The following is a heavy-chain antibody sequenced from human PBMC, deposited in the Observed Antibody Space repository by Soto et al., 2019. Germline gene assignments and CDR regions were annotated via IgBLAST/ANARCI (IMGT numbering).Heavy chain of an antibody. J-gene: IGHJ4*02. CDR1: GFTFSDYA. D-gene: IGHD3-22*01. CDR3: ARDHHYDGSGNY. Sequence: PGGSLRLSCAASGFTFSDYAISWVRQAPGKGLEWVSAISGSGATTYYADSVKGRFTISRDSSRNTLYLQMNSLRAEDTAVYYCARDHHYDGSGNYWGQGTLVTVSS. CDR2: ISGSGATT. V-gene: IGHV3-23*01.